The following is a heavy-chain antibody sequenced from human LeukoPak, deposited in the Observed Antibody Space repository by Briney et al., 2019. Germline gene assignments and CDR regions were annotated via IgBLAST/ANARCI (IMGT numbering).Heavy chain of an antibody. J-gene: IGHJ4*02. D-gene: IGHD3-10*01. CDR2: IYPGDSDT. CDR3: ASLRLVRGVIITADY. CDR1: GYSFTSYW. Sequence: GESLKISCKGSGYSFTSYWIGWVRQMPGKGLEWMGIIYPGDSDTRYSPSFQGQVTISADKSISTAYLQWSSLKASGTAMYYCASLRLVRGVIITADYWGQGTLVTVSS. V-gene: IGHV5-51*01.